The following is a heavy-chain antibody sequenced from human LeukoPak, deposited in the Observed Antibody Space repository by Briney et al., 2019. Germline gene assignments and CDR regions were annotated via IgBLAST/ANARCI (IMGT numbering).Heavy chain of an antibody. CDR2: IYYSGGT. D-gene: IGHD3-9*01. V-gene: IGHV4-59*01. J-gene: IGHJ3*02. CDR1: GGSISSYY. CDR3: ARDGDTGDAFDI. Sequence: SETLSLTCTVSGGSISSYYWSWIRQPPGKGLEWIGYIYYSGGTNYNPSLKSRVTISVDTSKNQFSLKLSSVTAADTAVYYCARDGDTGDAFDIWGQGTMVTVSS.